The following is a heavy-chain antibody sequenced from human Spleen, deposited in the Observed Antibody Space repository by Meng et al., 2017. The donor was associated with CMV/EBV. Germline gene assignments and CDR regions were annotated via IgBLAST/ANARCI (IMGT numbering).Heavy chain of an antibody. D-gene: IGHD3-16*01. CDR3: ARVSGETDGA. CDR2: ISSNSTYI. V-gene: IGHV3-21*01. Sequence: GGSLRLSCAASGFTFSAYSMNWVRQAPGKGLEWVSSISSNSTYIYYTDSVKGRFTISRDNAKNSLYLQMNSLRAEDTAVYYCARVSGETDGAWGQGTLVTVSS. J-gene: IGHJ4*02. CDR1: GFTFSAYS.